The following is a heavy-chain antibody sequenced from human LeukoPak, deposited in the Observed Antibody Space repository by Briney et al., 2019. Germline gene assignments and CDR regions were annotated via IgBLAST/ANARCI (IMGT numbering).Heavy chain of an antibody. Sequence: SETLSLTCAVYGGSFSGYYWSWIRQPPGKGLEWIGEINHTGSTNYNPSLKSRVTISVDTSKKQFSLKLSSVTAADTAVYYCAREGRMSGYDPFDYWGQGTLVTVSS. D-gene: IGHD5-12*01. CDR3: AREGRMSGYDPFDY. V-gene: IGHV4-34*01. J-gene: IGHJ4*02. CDR2: INHTGST. CDR1: GGSFSGYY.